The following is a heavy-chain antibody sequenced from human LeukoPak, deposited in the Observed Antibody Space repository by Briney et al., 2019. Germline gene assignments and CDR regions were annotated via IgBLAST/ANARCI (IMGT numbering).Heavy chain of an antibody. CDR2: IYPSDSDT. J-gene: IGHJ5*02. Sequence: GESLKISCKGFGFTLANYWIAWVRQVPGKGLDWMGIIYPSDSDTRYSPSFQGHVTISVHKSISTAYLQWISLKTSDSATFYCARHRMVRKVGWFDPWGQGTQVTVSS. CDR3: ARHRMVRKVGWFDP. V-gene: IGHV5-51*01. D-gene: IGHD3-10*01. CDR1: GFTLANYW.